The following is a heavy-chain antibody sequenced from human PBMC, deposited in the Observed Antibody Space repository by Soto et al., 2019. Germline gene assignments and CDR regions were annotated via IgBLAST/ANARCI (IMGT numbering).Heavy chain of an antibody. CDR1: GFTFSSYG. J-gene: IGHJ6*02. V-gene: IGHV3-30*18. Sequence: GGSLRLSCAASGFTFSSYGMQWVRQAPGKGLEWVAVISYDGSNEYYADSVKGRFTISRDNSKNTLYLQMNSLRAEDTAVYYCAKENSPDTSGYSDNTYYYYGMDVWGQGTTVTVSS. CDR3: AKENSPDTSGYSDNTYYYYGMDV. D-gene: IGHD5-12*01. CDR2: ISYDGSNE.